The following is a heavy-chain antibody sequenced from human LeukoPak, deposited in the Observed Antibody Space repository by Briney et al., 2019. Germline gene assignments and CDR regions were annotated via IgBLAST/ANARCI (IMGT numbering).Heavy chain of an antibody. CDR2: ISYDGSNK. V-gene: IGHV3-30*04. Sequence: PGGSLRLSCAASGFTFSSYAMRWVRQAPGKGLEWVAVISYDGSNKYYADSVKGRFTISRDNSKNTLYLQMNSLRAEDTAVYYCARERGYYDSSGYYDGGFDYWGQGTLVTVSS. J-gene: IGHJ4*02. CDR3: ARERGYYDSSGYYDGGFDY. D-gene: IGHD3-22*01. CDR1: GFTFSSYA.